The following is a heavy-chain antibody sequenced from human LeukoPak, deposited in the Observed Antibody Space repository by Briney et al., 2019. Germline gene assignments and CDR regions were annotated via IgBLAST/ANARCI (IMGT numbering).Heavy chain of an antibody. D-gene: IGHD5-18*01. CDR2: MNPNSGNT. CDR3: ARGRGQLWTDY. V-gene: IGHV1-8*02. Sequence: GASVKVSCKASGYTFTSYYMHWVRQAPGQGLEWMGWMNPNSGNTGYAQKFQGRVTMTRNTSISTAYMELSSLRSEDTAVYYCARGRGQLWTDYWGQGTLVTVSS. CDR1: GYTFTSYY. J-gene: IGHJ4*02.